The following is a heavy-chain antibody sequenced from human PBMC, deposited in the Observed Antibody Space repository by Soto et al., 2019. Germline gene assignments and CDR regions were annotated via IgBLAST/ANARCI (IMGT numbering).Heavy chain of an antibody. J-gene: IGHJ6*02. CDR1: GFTFSSYG. D-gene: IGHD1-26*01. CDR3: AKVLVGATRNYYYGMDV. Sequence: GGSLRLSCAASGFTFSSYGMHWVRQAPGKGLEWVAVISYDGSNKYYADSVKGRFTISRDNSKNTLYLQMNSLRAEDTAVYYCAKVLVGATRNYYYGMDVWGQGTTVTVSS. CDR2: ISYDGSNK. V-gene: IGHV3-30*18.